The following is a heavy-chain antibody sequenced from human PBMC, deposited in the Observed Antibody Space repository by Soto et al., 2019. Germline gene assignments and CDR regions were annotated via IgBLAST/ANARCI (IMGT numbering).Heavy chain of an antibody. CDR2: IYYSVNT. D-gene: IGHD3-3*01. CDR1: GGALSSGDYY. J-gene: IGHJ3*02. V-gene: IGHV4-30-4*08. CDR3: ARGSGYDFWSGPTNALDI. Sequence: SETLSLTCTVSGGALSSGDYYWSWIRQPPGKGLEWIGYIYYSVNTYYNPSLKSRVSTSVDTSKNQLSLKLSYVTAADTAVYYCARGSGYDFWSGPTNALDIWGQGTMVTVSS.